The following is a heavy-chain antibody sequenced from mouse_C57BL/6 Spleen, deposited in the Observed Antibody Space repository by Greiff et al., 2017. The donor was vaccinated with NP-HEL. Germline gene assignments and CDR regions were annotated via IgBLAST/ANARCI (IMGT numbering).Heavy chain of an antibody. D-gene: IGHD2-1*01. CDR1: GYTFTSYW. Sequence: VQLQQPGAELVMPGASVKLSCKASGYTFTSYWMHWVKQRPGQGLEWIGMIHPNSGSTNYNEKFKSKATLTVDKSSSTAYMQLSSLTSEDSAVYYCAREEDGNYVGFAYWGQGTLVTVSA. CDR2: IHPNSGST. J-gene: IGHJ3*01. CDR3: AREEDGNYVGFAY. V-gene: IGHV1-64*01.